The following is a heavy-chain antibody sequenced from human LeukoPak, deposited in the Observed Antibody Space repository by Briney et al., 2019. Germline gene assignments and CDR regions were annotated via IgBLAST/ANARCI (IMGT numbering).Heavy chain of an antibody. J-gene: IGHJ3*02. V-gene: IGHV1-24*01. CDR3: ATHIVVVTAIDAFDI. D-gene: IGHD2-21*02. CDR2: FDPEDGET. CDR1: GYTLTELS. Sequence: GASVKVSCKVSGYTLTELSMHWVRQAPGKGLEWMGGFDPEDGETIYAQKFQGRVTMTEDTSTDTAYMKLSSLRSEDTAVYYCATHIVVVTAIDAFDIWGQGTMVTVSS.